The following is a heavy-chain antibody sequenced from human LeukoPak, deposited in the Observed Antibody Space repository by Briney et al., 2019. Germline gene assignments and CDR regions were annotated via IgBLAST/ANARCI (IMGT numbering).Heavy chain of an antibody. CDR2: IQYDGSNK. CDR3: AREGDGIDY. J-gene: IGHJ4*02. D-gene: IGHD5-24*01. CDR1: GFTFSDYD. V-gene: IGHV3-30*02. Sequence: PGGSLRLSCAASGFTFSDYDMHWVRQAPGKGLEWVAFIQYDGSNKYFADSVKGRFTISRDNSKNTVYLQMNSLRAEDTAVYYCAREGDGIDYWGQGTLVTVSS.